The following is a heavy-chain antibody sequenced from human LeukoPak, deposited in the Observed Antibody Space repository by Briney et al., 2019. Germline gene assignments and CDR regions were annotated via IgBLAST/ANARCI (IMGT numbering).Heavy chain of an antibody. CDR2: ISTYNGNT. CDR1: GYTFTGYY. J-gene: IGHJ4*02. Sequence: ASVKVSCKASGYTFTGYYMHWVRQAPGQGLEWMGWISTYNGNTNYAQKLQGRVTMTTDKSTSTAYMELSSLRSEDTAVYYCATYYYDSSGIFDYWGQGTLVTVSS. D-gene: IGHD3-22*01. CDR3: ATYYYDSSGIFDY. V-gene: IGHV1-18*04.